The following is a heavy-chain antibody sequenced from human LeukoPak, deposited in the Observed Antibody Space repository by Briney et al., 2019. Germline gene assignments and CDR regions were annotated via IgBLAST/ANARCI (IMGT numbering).Heavy chain of an antibody. CDR1: GYTFTSYG. D-gene: IGHD3-10*01. V-gene: IGHV1-18*01. CDR2: ISAYNGNT. CDR3: ASGLVGEDYYGSGSYPGPTDY. Sequence: VASVKVSCKASGYTFTSYGISWVRQAPGQGLEWMGWISAYNGNTNYAQKLQGRVTMTTDTSTSTAYMELRSLRSDDTAVYYCASGLVGEDYYGSGSYPGPTDYWGQGTLVTVSS. J-gene: IGHJ4*02.